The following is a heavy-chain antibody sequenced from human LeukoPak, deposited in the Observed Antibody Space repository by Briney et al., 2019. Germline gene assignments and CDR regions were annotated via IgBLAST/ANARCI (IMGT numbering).Heavy chain of an antibody. CDR2: IYSGGST. J-gene: IGHJ4*02. CDR3: ARDTSHYYGSGSYLD. Sequence: GGSLRLSCAASGFTVSSNYMSWVRQAPGKGLEWVSVIYSGGSTYYADSVKGRFTISRDNSKNTLYLQMNSLRAEDTAVYYCARDTSHYYGSGSYLDWGQGTLVTVSS. D-gene: IGHD3-10*01. V-gene: IGHV3-53*01. CDR1: GFTVSSNY.